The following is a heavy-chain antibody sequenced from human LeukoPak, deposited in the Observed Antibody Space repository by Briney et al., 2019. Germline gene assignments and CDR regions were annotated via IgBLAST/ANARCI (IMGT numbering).Heavy chain of an antibody. J-gene: IGHJ5*02. V-gene: IGHV4-61*03. D-gene: IGHD6-13*01. CDR1: GGSFSSGSYY. Sequence: SETLSLTCTVSGGSFSSGSYYWRWLRQPPGRGLEWIGYIYDSGSTNYDPSLKSRVTISVDTPKHHFSLKLNSVTAADTAVYYCARGSSSWYPKFDPWGQGTLVTVSS. CDR2: IYDSGST. CDR3: ARGSSSWYPKFDP.